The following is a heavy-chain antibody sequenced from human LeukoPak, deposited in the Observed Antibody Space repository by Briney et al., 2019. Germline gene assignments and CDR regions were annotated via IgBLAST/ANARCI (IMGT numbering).Heavy chain of an antibody. J-gene: IGHJ3*02. Sequence: GGALRLSCAASGFTFSSYEMNGVRQGPGKGLEWISYITTTDTTKYYTDSVKGRFTISRDNAKNSLYLQMHSLRAEVTAVYYCARGGFVFDIWGQGTVVTVSS. CDR3: ARGGFVFDI. D-gene: IGHD3-10*01. CDR2: ITTTDTTK. CDR1: GFTFSSYE. V-gene: IGHV3-48*03.